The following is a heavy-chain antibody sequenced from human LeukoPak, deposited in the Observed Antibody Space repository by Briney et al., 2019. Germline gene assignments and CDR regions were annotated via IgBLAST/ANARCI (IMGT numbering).Heavy chain of an antibody. J-gene: IGHJ4*02. D-gene: IGHD6-19*01. CDR2: IYYSGST. Sequence: GSLRLSCAASGFTFSSYAMSWVRQAPGKGLEWIGSIYYSGSTYYNPSLKSRVTISIDTSKNQFSLKLSSVTAADTAVYYCARQKNSSGWLYFDCWGQGTLVTVSS. CDR1: GFTFSSYA. V-gene: IGHV4-39*01. CDR3: ARQKNSSGWLYFDC.